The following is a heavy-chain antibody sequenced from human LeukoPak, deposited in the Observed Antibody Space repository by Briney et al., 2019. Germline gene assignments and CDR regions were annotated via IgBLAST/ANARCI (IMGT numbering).Heavy chain of an antibody. Sequence: GGSLRLSCAASGFTFSNFGMHWVRQAPGKGLEWVAVISYDGSLKHYLDSVKGRFTISRDNSKNTLYLQIDSLRVEDTAVYYCAKKYSYGSGAGDALDIWGHGTLVTVSS. CDR2: ISYDGSLK. CDR1: GFTFSNFG. D-gene: IGHD3-10*01. V-gene: IGHV3-30*18. J-gene: IGHJ3*02. CDR3: AKKYSYGSGAGDALDI.